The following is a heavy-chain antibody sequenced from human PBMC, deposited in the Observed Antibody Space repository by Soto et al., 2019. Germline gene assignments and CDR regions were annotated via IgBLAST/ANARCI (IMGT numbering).Heavy chain of an antibody. Sequence: PSETLSLTCAVSGDPISSSKWWTWVRQTPGKGLEWIGKIDQNGITNYNPSLESRVTILKDNSKNQLSLKLTSVTAVDSAVYYCARLNRDYYYHGMDVWGQGTTVTVSS. CDR1: GDPISSSKW. J-gene: IGHJ6*02. CDR3: ARLNRDYYYHGMDV. V-gene: IGHV4-4*02. CDR2: IDQNGIT.